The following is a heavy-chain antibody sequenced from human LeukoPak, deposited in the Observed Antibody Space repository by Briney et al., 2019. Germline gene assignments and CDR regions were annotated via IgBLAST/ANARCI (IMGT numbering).Heavy chain of an antibody. CDR1: GXXFSSXX. CDR3: ANGGGKERRGNRFDP. D-gene: IGHD1-1*01. Sequence: ASGXXFSSXXXXXVXQXXXXXXEXVSVXSHRGGSTYYADSVTGRFTISRDNSKNTLYLQMNSLRAEDTAVYYCANGGGKERRGNRFDPWGQGTLVTVSS. CDR2: XSHRGGST. J-gene: IGHJ5*02. V-gene: IGHV3-23*01.